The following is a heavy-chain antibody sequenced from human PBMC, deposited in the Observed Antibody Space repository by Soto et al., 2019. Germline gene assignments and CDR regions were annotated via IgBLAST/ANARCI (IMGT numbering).Heavy chain of an antibody. V-gene: IGHV1-18*04. CDR1: GYTFTSYG. J-gene: IGHJ5*02. D-gene: IGHD2-2*01. CDR3: ANSAGPSIPAAISWFDP. CDR2: ISAYNGNT. Sequence: QVQLVQSGAEVKKPGASVKVSCKASGYTFTSYGISWVRQAPGQGLEWMGWISAYNGNTNYAQKLQGRVTMTTETTTNTSYMERRSLRSDDTAVYYCANSAGPSIPAAISWFDPWGQGTLVTVYS.